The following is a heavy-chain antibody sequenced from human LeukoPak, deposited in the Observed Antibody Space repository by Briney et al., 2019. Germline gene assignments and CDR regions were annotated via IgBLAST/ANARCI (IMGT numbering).Heavy chain of an antibody. J-gene: IGHJ4*02. V-gene: IGHV3-48*03. D-gene: IGHD6-25*01. CDR1: GFTFSRVE. Sequence: GGSLRLSCAASGFTFSRVEMDWVRQAPGKGLEWVSYISVSGHTIYYADSVQGRFTISRDDGKNSLYLQMSNLGAEDTAVYYCVRSPAGFDFWGQGTLVTVSS. CDR2: ISVSGHTI. CDR3: VRSPAGFDF.